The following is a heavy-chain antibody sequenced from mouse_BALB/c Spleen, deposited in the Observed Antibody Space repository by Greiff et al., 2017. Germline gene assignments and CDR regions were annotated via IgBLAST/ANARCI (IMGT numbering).Heavy chain of an antibody. D-gene: IGHD2-4*01. Sequence: DVKLVESGGGLVQPGGSRKLSCAASGFTFSSFGMHWVRQAPEKGLEWVAYISSGSSTIYYADTVKGRFTISRDNPKNTLFLQMTSLRSEDTAMYYCASRKIYYDYLYAMDYWGQGTSVTVSS. J-gene: IGHJ4*01. V-gene: IGHV5-17*02. CDR3: ASRKIYYDYLYAMDY. CDR2: ISSGSSTI. CDR1: GFTFSSFG.